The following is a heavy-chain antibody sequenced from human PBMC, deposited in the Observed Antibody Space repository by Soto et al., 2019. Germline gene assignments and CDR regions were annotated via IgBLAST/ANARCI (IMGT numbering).Heavy chain of an antibody. J-gene: IGHJ4*02. CDR3: ARGNKQLWSPIGLDY. CDR1: GGSFSSVGFY. D-gene: IGHD5-18*01. V-gene: IGHV4-31*03. Sequence: SETLSLTCTVSGGSFSSVGFYWSWILQHPGKGLEWIGYISDSGSTHYNPSLKSRVTISLDTSKNQFSLNLSSVTAADTAVYYCARGNKQLWSPIGLDYWGQGTLVTVSS. CDR2: ISDSGST.